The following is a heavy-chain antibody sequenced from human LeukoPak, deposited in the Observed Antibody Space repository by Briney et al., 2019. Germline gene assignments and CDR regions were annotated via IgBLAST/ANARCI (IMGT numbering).Heavy chain of an antibody. CDR2: IKQDGSEK. CDR1: GFTFSSYW. V-gene: IGHV3-7*01. J-gene: IGHJ4*02. D-gene: IGHD1-26*01. CDR3: ARRGARKRVGATNFDY. Sequence: PGGSLRLSCAASGFTFSSYWMSWVRQAPGKGLEWVANIKQDGSEKYYVDSVKGRFTISKDNAKNSLYLQMNSLRAEDTAVYYCARRGARKRVGATNFDYWGQRTLVTVSS.